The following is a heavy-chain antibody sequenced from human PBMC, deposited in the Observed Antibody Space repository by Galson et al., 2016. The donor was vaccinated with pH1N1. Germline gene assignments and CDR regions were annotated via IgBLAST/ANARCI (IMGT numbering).Heavy chain of an antibody. D-gene: IGHD4-23*01. Sequence: SLRLSCAASGFSVSSNYMNWVRQAPGRGLEWVSVIYTSRRTDYEDSVKSRFTISRDSSKNTLFLQMNSLRVEDTAVYYCARERLNSPDDAFDVWGQGTLVTVSS. J-gene: IGHJ3*01. CDR2: IYTSRRT. CDR1: GFSVSSNY. V-gene: IGHV3-53*01. CDR3: ARERLNSPDDAFDV.